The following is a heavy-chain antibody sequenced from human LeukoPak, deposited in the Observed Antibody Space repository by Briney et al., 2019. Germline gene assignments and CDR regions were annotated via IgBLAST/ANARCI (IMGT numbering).Heavy chain of an antibody. V-gene: IGHV3-11*06. Sequence: GGSLRLSCAASGFIFSDYYLSWIRQAPGRGLEWVSSMSGTSGYTKYADSVKGRFTISRDNAKKSLYLEMNSLTAEDTAVYYCASSSWYDWYFDLWGRGTLVTVSS. CDR2: MSGTSGYT. J-gene: IGHJ2*01. CDR1: GFIFSDYY. D-gene: IGHD6-13*01. CDR3: ASSSWYDWYFDL.